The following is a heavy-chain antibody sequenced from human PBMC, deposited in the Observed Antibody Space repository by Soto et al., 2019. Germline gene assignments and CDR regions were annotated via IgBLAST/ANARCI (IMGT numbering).Heavy chain of an antibody. V-gene: IGHV3-30*18. J-gene: IGHJ3*02. D-gene: IGHD4-4*01. CDR2: TSYDGSNK. CDR1: GFTFSSYG. CDR3: AKLSSNYEDAFDI. Sequence: QVQLVESGGGVVQPGRSLRLSCAASGFTFSSYGMHWARQAPGKGLEWVAVTSYDGSNKYYADSVKGRFTISRDNSKNTLYLQMNSLRAEDTAVYYCAKLSSNYEDAFDIWGQGTMVTVSS.